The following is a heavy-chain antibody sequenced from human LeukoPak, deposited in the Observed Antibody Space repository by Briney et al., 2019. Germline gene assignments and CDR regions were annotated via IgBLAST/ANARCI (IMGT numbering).Heavy chain of an antibody. Sequence: GGSLRLSCSASGITVRSNYMTWVRQAPGKGLEWVSVIYSGDDTYYTDSVKGRFTISRDNSKNTLYLQMNSLRVEDTAVYYCARGSPGDVWGSNRLNWFDPWGQGTLVTVSS. CDR3: ARGSPGDVWGSNRLNWFDP. J-gene: IGHJ5*02. CDR1: GITVRSNY. D-gene: IGHD3-16*02. V-gene: IGHV3-66*01. CDR2: IYSGDDT.